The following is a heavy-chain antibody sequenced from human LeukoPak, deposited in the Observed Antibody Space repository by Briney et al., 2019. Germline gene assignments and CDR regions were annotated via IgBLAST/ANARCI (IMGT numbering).Heavy chain of an antibody. J-gene: IGHJ4*02. CDR1: GFTFSDYY. CDR2: ISNGGSPI. CDR3: AKDQGGTSSS. D-gene: IGHD6-6*01. Sequence: PGGSLRLSCAASGFTFSDYYMSWVRQAPGKGLEWVSYISNGGSPIYYADSVKGRFTISRDNTKNSLYLQMNSLRAEDTAVYYCAKDQGGTSSSGGQGTLVTVSS. V-gene: IGHV3-11*04.